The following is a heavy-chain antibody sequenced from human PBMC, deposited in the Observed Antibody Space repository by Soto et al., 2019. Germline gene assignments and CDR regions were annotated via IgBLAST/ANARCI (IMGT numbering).Heavy chain of an antibody. V-gene: IGHV4-39*01. Sequence: QVQLQESGPGLVKPSETLSLTCTVSGDSITSSTYYWGWIRQPPGKGLEWIGSIYYSGSTYYNPSLNRRVXXSXDXXRIHFSLKLISVTAADTAVYYCARQSYDSSDYFDYWGQGTLVTVSS. J-gene: IGHJ4*02. CDR3: ARQSYDSSDYFDY. CDR2: IYYSGST. CDR1: GDSITSSTYY. D-gene: IGHD3-22*01.